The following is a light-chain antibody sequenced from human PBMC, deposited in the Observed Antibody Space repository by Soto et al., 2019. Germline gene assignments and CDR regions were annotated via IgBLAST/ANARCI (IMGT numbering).Light chain of an antibody. CDR3: QRGITWPQ. Sequence: ERATLSCRASQSISQSLAWYQQRPGQAPRLLIYDASRRATGIPARFSGGGSWTDFTLIIRNREPEDFALYYCQRGITWPQLGGGTKVDVK. CDR1: QSISQS. CDR2: DAS. J-gene: IGKJ4*01. V-gene: IGKV3-11*01.